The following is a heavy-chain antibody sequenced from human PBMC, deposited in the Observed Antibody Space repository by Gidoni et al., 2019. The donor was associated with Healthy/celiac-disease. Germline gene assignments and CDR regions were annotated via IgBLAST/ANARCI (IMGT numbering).Heavy chain of an antibody. Sequence: QVQLQASGPGLVKPSETLSLTCTVSAGSISSYYWSWIRQPAGKGLAWIGRIYTSGSTNYNPSLKSRVTMSVDTSKNQFSLKLSSVTAADTAVYYCARDGDASSGWSRKDYYGMDVWGQGTTVTVSS. CDR1: AGSISSYY. J-gene: IGHJ6*02. V-gene: IGHV4-4*07. D-gene: IGHD6-19*01. CDR3: ARDGDASSGWSRKDYYGMDV. CDR2: IYTSGST.